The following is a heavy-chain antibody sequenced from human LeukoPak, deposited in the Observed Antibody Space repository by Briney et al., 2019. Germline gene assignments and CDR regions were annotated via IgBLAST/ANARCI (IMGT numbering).Heavy chain of an antibody. Sequence: GGSLRLSCAASGFPFSSYSMHWVRQAPGKGLEWVSVIYSGGSTYYADSVKGRFTISRDNSKNTLYLQMNSLRAEDTAVYYCARDTRSPSDSYLDYWGQGTLVTVSS. CDR1: GFPFSSYS. J-gene: IGHJ4*02. CDR3: ARDTRSPSDSYLDY. D-gene: IGHD2-2*01. V-gene: IGHV3-53*01. CDR2: IYSGGST.